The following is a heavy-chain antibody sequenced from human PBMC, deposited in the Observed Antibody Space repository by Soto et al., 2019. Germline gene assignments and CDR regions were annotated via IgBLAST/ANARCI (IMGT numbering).Heavy chain of an antibody. CDR2: IYISGST. Sequence: GGSLRLSCAGSGFIVSSNYMSWVRQAPGKGLEWVSVIYISGSTYYADSVKGRFTISRDNSKNTLYLEMNSLRAEDTAVYYCARVIVVVGAADYLDHWGQGTLVTVSS. V-gene: IGHV3-66*01. CDR3: ARVIVVVGAADYLDH. CDR1: GFIVSSNY. J-gene: IGHJ4*02. D-gene: IGHD2-2*01.